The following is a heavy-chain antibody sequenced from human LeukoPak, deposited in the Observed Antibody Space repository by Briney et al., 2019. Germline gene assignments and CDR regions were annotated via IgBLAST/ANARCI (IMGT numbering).Heavy chain of an antibody. CDR2: IKQDGSEK. CDR3: ARRVESGSFAFDI. CDR1: GFTFSNAW. V-gene: IGHV3-7*01. D-gene: IGHD1-26*01. Sequence: GGSLRLSCAASGFTFSNAWMSWVRQAPGKGLEWVANIKQDGSEKYYVDSVKGRFTISRDNAKNSLYLQMNSLRAEDTAVYYCARRVESGSFAFDIWGQGTMVTVSS. J-gene: IGHJ3*02.